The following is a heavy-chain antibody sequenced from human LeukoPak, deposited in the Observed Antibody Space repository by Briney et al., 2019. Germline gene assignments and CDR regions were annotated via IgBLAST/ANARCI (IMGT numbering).Heavy chain of an antibody. Sequence: PGGSLRLSCAASGFTFSSYGMHWVRQAPGKGLEWVAVIWYDGSNKYYADSVKGRFTISRDNSKNTLYLQMNSLRAEDTAVYYCARGGGYCSGGSCYPADSLNWFDPWGQGTLVTVSS. CDR3: ARGGGYCSGGSCYPADSLNWFDP. CDR1: GFTFSSYG. D-gene: IGHD2-15*01. CDR2: IWYDGSNK. V-gene: IGHV3-33*01. J-gene: IGHJ5*02.